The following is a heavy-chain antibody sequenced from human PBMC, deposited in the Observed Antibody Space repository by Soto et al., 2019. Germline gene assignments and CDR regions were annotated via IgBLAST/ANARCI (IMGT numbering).Heavy chain of an antibody. CDR3: ARDPSEYCTNGVCSGAFDI. J-gene: IGHJ3*02. CDR1: GFTFSSYS. V-gene: IGHV3-48*01. D-gene: IGHD2-8*01. CDR2: ISSSSSSTI. Sequence: GGSLRLSCAASGFTFSSYSMNWVRQAPGKGLEWVSYISSSSSSTIYYADSVKGRFTISRDNAKNSLYLQMNSLRAEDTAVYYCARDPSEYCTNGVCSGAFDIWGQGTMVTVSS.